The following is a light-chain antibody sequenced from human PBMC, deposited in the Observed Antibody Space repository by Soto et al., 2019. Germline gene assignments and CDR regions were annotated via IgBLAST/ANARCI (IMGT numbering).Light chain of an antibody. Sequence: DIQMTQSPSTLSGSVGDRVTITCRASQTISSWLAWYQQKPGKAPKLLIYKASTLKSGVPSRFSGSGSGTEFTLTISSLQPDDFATYYCHHYNSYSEAFGQGTKGDIK. J-gene: IGKJ1*01. CDR2: KAS. CDR1: QTISSW. V-gene: IGKV1-5*03. CDR3: HHYNSYSEA.